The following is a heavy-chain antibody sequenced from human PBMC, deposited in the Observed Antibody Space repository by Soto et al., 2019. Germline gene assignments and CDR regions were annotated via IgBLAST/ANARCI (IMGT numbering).Heavy chain of an antibody. J-gene: IGHJ4*02. V-gene: IGHV4-4*02. CDR1: GGSLSSSSG. CDR2: IFYSGST. Sequence: SATLSLTCAVSGGSLSSSSGWSWVRQPPGKTLEWLGEIFYSGSTKYNPSLNSRVTISADQSKNDFSLRLSSVTAADTAVYYCVHHGGVPYYHDFWGQGMLVTVSS. CDR3: VHHGGVPYYHDF. D-gene: IGHD2-8*01.